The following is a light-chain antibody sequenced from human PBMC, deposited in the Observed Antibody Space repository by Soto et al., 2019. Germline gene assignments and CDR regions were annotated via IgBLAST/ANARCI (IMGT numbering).Light chain of an antibody. Sequence: EVVLTQSPATLSVSPGERATLSCRTSQSIGTSLDWYQQKAGQAPRPPIYAASRRVTDIPAKFNGSGSGTDFTLTISSVEPEDFAGYHCEQRFNWPRTFGQGTKVEVK. CDR2: AAS. J-gene: IGKJ1*01. CDR3: EQRFNWPRT. V-gene: IGKV3-11*01. CDR1: QSIGTS.